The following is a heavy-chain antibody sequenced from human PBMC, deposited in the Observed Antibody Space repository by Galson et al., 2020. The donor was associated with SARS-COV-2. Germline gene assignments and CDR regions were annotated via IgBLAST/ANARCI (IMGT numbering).Heavy chain of an antibody. V-gene: IGHV3-15*01. CDR2: IKSKTDGGTT. CDR3: TTDSVAENPGAFDI. CDR1: GFTFSNAW. J-gene: IGHJ3*02. D-gene: IGHD6-19*01. Sequence: GESLKISCAASGFTFSNAWMSWVRQAPGKGLEWVGRIKSKTDGGTTDYAAPVKGRFTISRDDSKNTLYLQMNSLKTEDTAVYYCTTDSVAENPGAFDIWGQGTMVTVSS.